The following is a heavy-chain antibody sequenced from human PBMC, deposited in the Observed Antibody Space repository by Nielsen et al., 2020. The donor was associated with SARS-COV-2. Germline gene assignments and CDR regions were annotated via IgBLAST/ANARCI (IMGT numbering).Heavy chain of an antibody. Sequence: GESLKISCAASGFTFDDYAMHWVRQAPGKGLEWVSGISRDGGSTYYADSVKGRFTISRDNSKNSLYLQMNSLRTEDTALYYCAKSFFSGGGMDVWGQGTTVTVSS. D-gene: IGHD3-10*01. J-gene: IGHJ6*02. CDR3: AKSFFSGGGMDV. CDR1: GFTFDDYA. CDR2: ISRDGGST. V-gene: IGHV3-43*02.